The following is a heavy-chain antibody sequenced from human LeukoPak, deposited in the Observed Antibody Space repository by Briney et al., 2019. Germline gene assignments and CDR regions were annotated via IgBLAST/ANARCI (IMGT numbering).Heavy chain of an antibody. CDR3: ARLGIIRGKDY. V-gene: IGHV4-39*01. CDR1: GGSISSSSYY. CDR2: IYYSGST. Sequence: SETLSLTCTVSGGSISSSSYYWGWIRQPPGKGLEWIGSIYYSGSTYYNPSLKSRVTISVDTSKNQFSLKLSSVTAADTAEYYCARLGIIRGKDYWGQGTLVTVSS. D-gene: IGHD3-10*01. J-gene: IGHJ4*02.